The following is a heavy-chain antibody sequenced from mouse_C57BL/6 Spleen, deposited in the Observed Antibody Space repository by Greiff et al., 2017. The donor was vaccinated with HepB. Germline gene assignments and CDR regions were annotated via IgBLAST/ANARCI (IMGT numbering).Heavy chain of an antibody. D-gene: IGHD4-1*01. CDR2: IYTGSGST. V-gene: IGHV1-55*01. J-gene: IGHJ2*01. CDR3: ARRGLTGH. CDR1: GYTFPSHW. Sequence: QVQPQQPGAELVKPGALVKMFCKAFGYTFPSHWITRVKQRPGQGLEWIGDIYTGSGSTNYNEKFKSKATLAVDTSSSTANMQLSRLTSEDSAVYYCARRGLTGHWGQGTTLTVSS.